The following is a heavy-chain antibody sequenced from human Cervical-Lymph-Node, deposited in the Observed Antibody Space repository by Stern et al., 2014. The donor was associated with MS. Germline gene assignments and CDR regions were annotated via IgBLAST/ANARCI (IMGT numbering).Heavy chain of an antibody. Sequence: EVQLVESGGGLVQPGGSLRLSCAASGFTFSSYWMHWVRQAPGKGLVSVSRINRDGSSTSYADSVKGRFTISRDNAKNTMYLQMNSLRAEDTAVYYCARALGYCSSTSCPNWFDPWGQGTLVTVSS. J-gene: IGHJ5*02. V-gene: IGHV3-74*01. CDR1: GFTFSSYW. CDR2: INRDGSST. CDR3: ARALGYCSSTSCPNWFDP. D-gene: IGHD2-2*01.